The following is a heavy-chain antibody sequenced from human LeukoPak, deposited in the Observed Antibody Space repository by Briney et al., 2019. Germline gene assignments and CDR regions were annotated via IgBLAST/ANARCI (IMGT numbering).Heavy chain of an antibody. D-gene: IGHD2-15*01. CDR2: IWYDGSNK. Sequence: GRSLRLSCAASGFTFSSYGMHWVRQAPGKGLEWVAVIWYDGSNKYYADSVKGRFTISRDNSKNTLYLQMNSLRAADTAVYYCASSRAYCSGGSCSSSWEHYFDHWGQGTLVTVSS. CDR1: GFTFSSYG. CDR3: ASSRAYCSGGSCSSSWEHYFDH. V-gene: IGHV3-33*01. J-gene: IGHJ4*02.